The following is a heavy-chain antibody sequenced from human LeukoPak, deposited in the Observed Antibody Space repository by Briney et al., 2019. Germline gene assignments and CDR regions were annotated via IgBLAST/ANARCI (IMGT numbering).Heavy chain of an antibody. V-gene: IGHV3-7*01. CDR1: GFTFSEYW. D-gene: IGHD2-15*01. Sequence: GGSLRLSCGASGFTFSEYWMTWVRQAPGRGPEWVANIKGDGSKIYYVDSVKGRFTISRDNDKNSLYLQMNNLRVEDTAVYHCARDGSCFDFWGQGALVTVSS. J-gene: IGHJ4*02. CDR3: ARDGSCFDF. CDR2: IKGDGSKI.